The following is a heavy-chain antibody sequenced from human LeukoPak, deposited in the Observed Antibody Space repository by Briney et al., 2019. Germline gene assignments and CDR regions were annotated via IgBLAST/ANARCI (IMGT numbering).Heavy chain of an antibody. CDR2: IYYSGST. Sequence: SETLSLTCTVSGGSISSYYWSWIRQPPGKGLEWIGYIYYSGSTNYNPSLKSRVTISVDTSKNQFSLKLSSVTAADTAVYYCARAEFYGGNFDYWGQGTLVTVSS. J-gene: IGHJ4*02. D-gene: IGHD4-23*01. CDR1: GGSISSYY. V-gene: IGHV4-59*01. CDR3: ARAEFYGGNFDY.